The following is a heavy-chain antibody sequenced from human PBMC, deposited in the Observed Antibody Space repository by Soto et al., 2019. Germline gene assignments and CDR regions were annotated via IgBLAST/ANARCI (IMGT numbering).Heavy chain of an antibody. CDR2: IWYDGSNK. Sequence: HPWGSLRLSCVASGCTFSNFAMKGVRQAPGKGLEGVAIIWYDGSNKYYADSVKGRFTISRDNSKNTLYLQMNSLRAEATAAHYCGSAFEYWAHGPLVTVSS. J-gene: IGHJ4*01. CDR3: GSAFEY. V-gene: IGHV3-33*01. CDR1: GCTFSNFA.